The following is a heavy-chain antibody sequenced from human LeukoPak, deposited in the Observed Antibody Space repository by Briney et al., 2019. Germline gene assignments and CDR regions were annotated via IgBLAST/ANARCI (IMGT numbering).Heavy chain of an antibody. CDR2: IYTSGST. D-gene: IGHD5-18*01. Sequence: SETLSLTCTVSGGSISSYYWSWIRQPPGKGLEWIGYIYTSGSTNHNPSLKSRVTISVDTSKNQFSLKLSSVTAADTAVYYCARGQLWYQSNWFDPWGQGTLVTVSS. CDR1: GGSISSYY. J-gene: IGHJ5*02. V-gene: IGHV4-4*09. CDR3: ARGQLWYQSNWFDP.